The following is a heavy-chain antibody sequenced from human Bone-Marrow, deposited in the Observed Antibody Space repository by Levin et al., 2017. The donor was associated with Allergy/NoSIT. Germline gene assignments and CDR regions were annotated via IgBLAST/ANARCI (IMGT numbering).Heavy chain of an antibody. CDR1: GYIFTTHS. Sequence: ASVKVSCKASGYIFTTHSINWVRQAPGQGLEWMGWINSNTGNPTYAQGFTGRFVFSLDTSVSTAYLQIYSLEAEVTAVYSCASDASVIRFDYWGQGTLVTVSS. CDR3: ASDASVIRFDY. CDR2: INSNTGNP. D-gene: IGHD2-21*01. V-gene: IGHV7-4-1*01. J-gene: IGHJ4*02.